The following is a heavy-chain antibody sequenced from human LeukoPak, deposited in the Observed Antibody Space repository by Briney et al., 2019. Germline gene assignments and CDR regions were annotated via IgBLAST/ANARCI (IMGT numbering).Heavy chain of an antibody. CDR1: GYIFTSYW. CDR2: IYPGDSDT. V-gene: IGHV5-51*01. CDR3: ARRGLYGSGTYYADY. J-gene: IGHJ4*02. D-gene: IGHD3-10*01. Sequence: GESLKIPCKGSGYIFTSYWIGWVRQMPGKGLEWMGIIYPGDSDTRYSPSFQGQVTISADKSISTAYLQWSSLKASDTAMYYCARRGLYGSGTYYADYWGQGTLLTVSS.